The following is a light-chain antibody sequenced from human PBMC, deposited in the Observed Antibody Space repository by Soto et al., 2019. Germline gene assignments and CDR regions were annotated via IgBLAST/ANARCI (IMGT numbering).Light chain of an antibody. V-gene: IGLV2-14*01. CDR2: EVS. J-gene: IGLJ3*02. CDR3: SSYTSSSNWV. CDR1: NSDVGGYNH. Sequence: QSALTQPASVSGSPGQSITISFSGTNSDVGGYNHVSWYQQHPGKAPKLMIYEVSDRPSGVSNRFSGSKSGNTASLTISGVKADDEADYYCSSYTSSSNWVFGGGTKLTVL.